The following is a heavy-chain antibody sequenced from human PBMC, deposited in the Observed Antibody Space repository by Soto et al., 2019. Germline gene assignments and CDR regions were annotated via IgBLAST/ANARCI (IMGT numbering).Heavy chain of an antibody. J-gene: IGHJ5*02. Sequence: SETLSLTCTVSGGSINSYYWSWIRQPPGKGLEWIGYIYYSGSTNYNPSLKSRVTISVDTSKNQFSLKISSVTAADTAVYYCAKVNDFLTGYYPPNWFDPWGPGTLVTVSS. CDR1: GGSINSYY. V-gene: IGHV4-59*01. CDR3: AKVNDFLTGYYPPNWFDP. CDR2: IYYSGST. D-gene: IGHD3-9*01.